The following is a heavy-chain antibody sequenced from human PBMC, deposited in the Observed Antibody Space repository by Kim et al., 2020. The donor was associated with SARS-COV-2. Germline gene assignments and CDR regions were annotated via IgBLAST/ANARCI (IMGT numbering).Heavy chain of an antibody. V-gene: IGHV3-11*05. J-gene: IGHJ4*02. D-gene: IGHD3-3*01. Sequence: ARGRFTISRDNAKNSLYLQMNSLRAEDTAVYYCARGRDYDFWSGRRPIDYWGQGTLVTVSS. CDR3: ARGRDYDFWSGRRPIDY.